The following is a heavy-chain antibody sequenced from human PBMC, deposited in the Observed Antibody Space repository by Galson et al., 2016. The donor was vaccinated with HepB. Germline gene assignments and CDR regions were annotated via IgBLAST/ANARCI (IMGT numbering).Heavy chain of an antibody. CDR3: AREFKTGGL. CDR1: GFTLNSYA. Sequence: LRLSCAASGFTLNSYAVNWVRQAPGRGLEWVSSIIASGASTYYADSVKGRFTVSRDNSQNTVFLQMNSLRVDDTAIYYCAREFKTGGLWGQGTVVTVSS. CDR2: IIASGAST. J-gene: IGHJ3*01. V-gene: IGHV3-23*01. D-gene: IGHD1-14*01.